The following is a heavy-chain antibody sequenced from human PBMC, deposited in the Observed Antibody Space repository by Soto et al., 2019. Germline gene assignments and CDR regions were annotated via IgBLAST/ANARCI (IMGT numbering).Heavy chain of an antibody. CDR2: LSDSGDSI. V-gene: IGHV3-23*01. Sequence: GGSLRLSCTASGFTFSSHAMTWVRQAPGKGLEWVSGLSDSGDSIYYADSVKGRFTISRDNSMNTLYLQLNTLRAEDTAIYYCAKVSSSWYAGFFDLWGQGTLVTVSS. J-gene: IGHJ4*02. CDR1: GFTFSSHA. D-gene: IGHD6-13*01. CDR3: AKVSSSWYAGFFDL.